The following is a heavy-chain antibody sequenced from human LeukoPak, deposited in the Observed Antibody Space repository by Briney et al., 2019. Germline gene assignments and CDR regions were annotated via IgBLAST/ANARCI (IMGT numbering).Heavy chain of an antibody. Sequence: ETLSLTCTVSGGSISSYYWSWIRQPAGKGLEWIGRIRSKANSYATAYAASVKGRFTISRDDSKNTAYLQMNSLKTEDTAVYYCTRPRYCSSTSCSRFDYWGQGTLVTVSS. J-gene: IGHJ4*02. CDR1: GGSISSYY. CDR3: TRPRYCSSTSCSRFDY. V-gene: IGHV3-73*01. D-gene: IGHD2-2*01. CDR2: IRSKANSYAT.